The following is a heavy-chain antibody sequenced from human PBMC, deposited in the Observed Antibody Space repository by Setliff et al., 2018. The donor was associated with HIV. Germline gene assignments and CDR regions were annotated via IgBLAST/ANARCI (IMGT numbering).Heavy chain of an antibody. J-gene: IGHJ2*01. CDR1: GGSFSGYY. CDR3: ARMGIVVVVAAPNWYFDL. V-gene: IGHV4-34*01. D-gene: IGHD2-15*01. CDR2: IYHSGST. Sequence: SETLSLTCAVYGGSFSGYYWTWIRQPPGKGLEWIGSIYHSGSTYYNPSLKSRVTISVDTSKNQFSRKLSSVTAADTAVYYCARMGIVVVVAAPNWYFDLWGRGTLVTVS.